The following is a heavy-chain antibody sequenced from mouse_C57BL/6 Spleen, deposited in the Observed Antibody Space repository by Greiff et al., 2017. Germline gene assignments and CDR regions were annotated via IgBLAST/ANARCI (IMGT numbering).Heavy chain of an antibody. J-gene: IGHJ1*03. CDR2: ISYSGST. D-gene: IGHD1-1*01. Sequence: EVKLQESGPGMVKPSQSLSLTCTVTGYSITSGYDWHWIRHFPGNKLEWMGYISYSGSTNYNPSLKSRISITHDTSKNHFFLKLHSVTTEDTATYYCARFYYGSSYGYFDVWGTGTTVTVSS. CDR1: GYSITSGYD. V-gene: IGHV3-1*01. CDR3: ARFYYGSSYGYFDV.